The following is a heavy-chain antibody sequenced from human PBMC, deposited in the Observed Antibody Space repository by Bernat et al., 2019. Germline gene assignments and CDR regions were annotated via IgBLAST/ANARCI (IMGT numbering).Heavy chain of an antibody. CDR3: VKDEYNLGHDAFDI. CDR2: ISSSGDNS. Sequence: EVQLVESGGGLVQPGGSLRLSCSASGFTFDDFAFHWVRQAPGTGLQYVSGISSSGDNSSYADSVKGRFTSSRDNSRNTLYLEMSSLRTEDTAVYFCVKDEYNLGHDAFDIWGQGTMVTVSS. CDR1: GFTFDDFA. V-gene: IGHV3-64D*06. J-gene: IGHJ3*02. D-gene: IGHD2/OR15-2a*01.